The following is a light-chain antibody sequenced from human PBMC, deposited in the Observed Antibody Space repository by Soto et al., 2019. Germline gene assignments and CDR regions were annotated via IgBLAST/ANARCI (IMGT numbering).Light chain of an antibody. V-gene: IGLV2-14*01. CDR2: EVS. CDR3: SSYTRSSTRV. J-gene: IGLJ1*01. CDR1: ISDVGRYNY. Sequence: QSALTQPSSLSGSPGQSITISCTGTISDVGRYNYVPWYQQHPRKAPNLMIYEVSNRPSGVSNRFAGSKSGTTASLTISGLQAEDEADYYCSSYTRSSTRVFGTGTKVTVL.